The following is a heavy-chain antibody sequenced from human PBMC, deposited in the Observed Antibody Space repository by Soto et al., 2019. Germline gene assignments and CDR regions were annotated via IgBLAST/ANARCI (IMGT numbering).Heavy chain of an antibody. V-gene: IGHV6-1*01. Sequence: SQTLSLTCAISGDSVSSNSSAWNWIRQSPSRGLEWLGRTYYRSKWYNDYAVSVKSRITINPDTSKNQFSLQLNSVTPEDTAVYYCAREGVRYFDWTHYFDYWGQGTLVTVSS. J-gene: IGHJ4*02. CDR3: AREGVRYFDWTHYFDY. CDR2: TYYRSKWYN. D-gene: IGHD3-9*01. CDR1: GDSVSSNSSA.